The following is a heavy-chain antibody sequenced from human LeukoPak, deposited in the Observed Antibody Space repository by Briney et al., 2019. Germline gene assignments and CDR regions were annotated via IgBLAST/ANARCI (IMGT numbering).Heavy chain of an antibody. CDR2: IWYDGNNK. CDR3: ARDSRLPDSGWYGNFFDY. CDR1: GFTFRTYG. D-gene: IGHD6-19*01. J-gene: IGHJ4*01. Sequence: GGPVTLLCSASGFTFRTYGMHWVRQAPGKGRVWGAVIWYDGNNKYYPDSVKGRFTISRDNSKNTLYLEMNSLRAEDTAVYYCARDSRLPDSGWYGNFFDYWGHGTLVTVSS. V-gene: IGHV3-33*01.